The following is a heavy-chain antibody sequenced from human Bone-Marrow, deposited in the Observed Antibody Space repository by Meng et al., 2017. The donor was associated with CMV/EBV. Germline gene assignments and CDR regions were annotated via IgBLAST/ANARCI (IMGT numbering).Heavy chain of an antibody. CDR2: ISSSSSYI. CDR1: GFTFSSYS. CDR3: DRYCTSNSSYPQYGMDV. D-gene: IGHD2-2*01. J-gene: IGHJ6*02. Sequence: GGSLRLSCAASGFTFSSYSMNWVRQAPGKGLEWVSSISSSSSYIYYADSVKGRFIISRDNSKNTLYLQMNSLRAEDTAVYYCDRYCTSNSSYPQYGMDVWGQGTTVTVSS. V-gene: IGHV3-21*04.